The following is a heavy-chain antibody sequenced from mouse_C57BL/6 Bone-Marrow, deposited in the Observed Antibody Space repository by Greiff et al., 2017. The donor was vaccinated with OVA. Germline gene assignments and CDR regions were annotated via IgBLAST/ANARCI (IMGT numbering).Heavy chain of an antibody. CDR3: ARSIYYGNHWYFDV. D-gene: IGHD2-1*01. CDR2: INPSNGGT. Sequence: VQLQQPGTELVKPGASVKLSCKASGYTFTSYWMHWVKQRPGQGLEWIGNINPSNGGTNYNEKFKSKATLTVDKSSSTAYMQLSSLTSEYSAVYYCARSIYYGNHWYFDVWGTGTTVTVSS. V-gene: IGHV1-53*01. J-gene: IGHJ1*03. CDR1: GYTFTSYW.